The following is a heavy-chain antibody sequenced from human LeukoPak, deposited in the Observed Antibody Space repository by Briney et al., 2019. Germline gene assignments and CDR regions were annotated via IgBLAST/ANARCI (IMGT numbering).Heavy chain of an antibody. D-gene: IGHD1-1*01. J-gene: IGHJ6*03. CDR3: ARVRLEPFSKNYYYMDV. Sequence: GASVKVSCKASGYTFTGYYMHWVRQAPGQGLEWMGWINPNSGGTNYAQKFQGRVTMTRDTSISTAYMELSRLRSDDTAVYYCARVRLEPFSKNYYYMDVWGKGTTVTVSS. V-gene: IGHV1-2*02. CDR1: GYTFTGYY. CDR2: INPNSGGT.